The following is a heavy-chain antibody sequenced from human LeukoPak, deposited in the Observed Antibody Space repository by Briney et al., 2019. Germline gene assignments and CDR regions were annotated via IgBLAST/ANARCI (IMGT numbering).Heavy chain of an antibody. CDR1: GDSISPYY. D-gene: IGHD3-10*01. Sequence: SETLSLTCTVSGDSISPYYWSWIRQPPGKGLEWIGYIYYSGSTNYNPSLKGRVTISVDTSKNQFSLKLTSVTAADTAVYYCARPTYYYGSGAFWYFDLWGRGTLVTVSS. CDR2: IYYSGST. J-gene: IGHJ2*01. CDR3: ARPTYYYGSGAFWYFDL. V-gene: IGHV4-59*08.